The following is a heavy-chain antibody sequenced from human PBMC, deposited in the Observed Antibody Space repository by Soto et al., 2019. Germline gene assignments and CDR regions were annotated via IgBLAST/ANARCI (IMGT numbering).Heavy chain of an antibody. D-gene: IGHD5-18*01. Sequence: QVQLVESEGGLVKPGGSLRLSCTGSGFIFSDYMTWIRQAPGKGLEWVSYISGSGAYTKYADSVRGRFTISRDNAKNSLWLQINSLRAEDTAVYYCARSSGWRHVVGYKYGLDVWGQGTTVIVSS. CDR3: ARSSGWRHVVGYKYGLDV. CDR2: ISGSGAYT. J-gene: IGHJ6*02. CDR1: GFIFSDY. V-gene: IGHV3-11*06.